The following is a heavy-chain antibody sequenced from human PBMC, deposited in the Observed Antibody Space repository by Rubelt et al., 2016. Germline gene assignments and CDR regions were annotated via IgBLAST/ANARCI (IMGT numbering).Heavy chain of an antibody. J-gene: IGHJ6*02. D-gene: IGHD3-10*01. CDR2: IYYSGSP. CDR1: GGSISSSSYY. CDR3: ARDTMVRGVIYYYYGMDV. V-gene: IGHV4-39*07. Sequence: QVQLQESGPGLVKPSETLSLTCTVSGGSISSSSYYWGWIRQPPGKGLAWIGSIYYSGSPNYNPSLMSRVTISVDTSKNQFSLKLSSVTAADTAVYYCARDTMVRGVIYYYYGMDVWGQGTTVTVSS.